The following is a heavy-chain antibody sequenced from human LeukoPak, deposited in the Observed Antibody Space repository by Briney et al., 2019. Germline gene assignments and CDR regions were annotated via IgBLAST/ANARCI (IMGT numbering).Heavy chain of an antibody. CDR1: GFTFSSYG. D-gene: IGHD2-21*02. CDR2: IWYDGSNK. V-gene: IGHV3-33*01. J-gene: IGHJ4*02. Sequence: GRSLRLSCAASGFTFSSYGMHWVRQAPGKWLERVAVIWYDGSNKYYADSVKGRFTVSRDNSKNTLYLQMNSLRAEDTAVYYCARGTATPDYWGQGTLVTVSS. CDR3: ARGTATPDY.